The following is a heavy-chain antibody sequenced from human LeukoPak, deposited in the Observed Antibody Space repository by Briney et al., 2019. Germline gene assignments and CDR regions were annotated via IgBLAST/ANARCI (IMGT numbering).Heavy chain of an antibody. V-gene: IGHV3-74*01. CDR3: GTAFEF. CDR2: INIDGRST. Sequence: GGSLRLSCAASGFTVSGTWMHWVRQAPGKGLVWVSRINIDGRSTSYADPVKGRFTISRDNAKNTLYMQMNSLRAEDTAVYYCGTAFEFWGQGTLVTVSS. J-gene: IGHJ4*02. CDR1: GFTVSGTW. D-gene: IGHD5-18*01.